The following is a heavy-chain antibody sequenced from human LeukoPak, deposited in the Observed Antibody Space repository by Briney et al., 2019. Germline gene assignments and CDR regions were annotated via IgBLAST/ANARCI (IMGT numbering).Heavy chain of an antibody. D-gene: IGHD3-22*01. CDR2: ISYDGSNK. V-gene: IGHV3-30*04. J-gene: IGHJ6*03. CDR1: GFTFSSYA. Sequence: GGSLRLSCAASGFTFSSYAMDWVRQAPGKGLEWVAVISYDGSNKYYADSVKGRFTISRDTSKNTLYLQMNSLRAEDTAVYYCAKDSFYYYDSSGYYSYYYYYMDVWGKGTTVTVSS. CDR3: AKDSFYYYDSSGYYSYYYYYMDV.